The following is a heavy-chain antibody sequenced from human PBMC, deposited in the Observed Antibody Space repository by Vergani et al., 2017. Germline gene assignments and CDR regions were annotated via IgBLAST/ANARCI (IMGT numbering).Heavy chain of an antibody. CDR3: AKEGTDNWYFDL. J-gene: IGHJ2*01. D-gene: IGHD1-7*01. CDR1: GFTFDDYA. V-gene: IGHV3-9*01. Sequence: EVQLVESGGGLVQPGRSLRLSCAASGFTFDDYAMHWVRQAPGKGLEWVSGISWNSGSIGYADSVKGRFTISRDNAMNSLYLQMNSLRAEDTALYYCAKEGTDNWYFDLWGRGTLVTVSS. CDR2: ISWNSGSI.